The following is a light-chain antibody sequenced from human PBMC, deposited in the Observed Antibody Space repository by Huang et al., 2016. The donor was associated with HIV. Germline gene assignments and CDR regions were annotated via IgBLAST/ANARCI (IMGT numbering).Light chain of an antibody. CDR3: QQYDNLPRFT. CDR1: QDISNY. Sequence: DIQMTQSPSSLSASVGDRVTITCQASQDISNYLNWYQQKTGKAPKLLIYDASNLETGGSSRFSGSGSGTDFTFTISSLQPEEIATYYCQQYDNLPRFTFGPGTKVDIK. CDR2: DAS. J-gene: IGKJ3*01. V-gene: IGKV1-33*01.